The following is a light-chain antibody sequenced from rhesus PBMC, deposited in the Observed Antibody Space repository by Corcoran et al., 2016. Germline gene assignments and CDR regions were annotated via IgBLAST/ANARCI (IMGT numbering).Light chain of an antibody. CDR3: QQHNSYPYS. CDR1: QGISNY. V-gene: IGKV1S14*01. Sequence: DIQMTQSPSSLSASVGDTVTITCRASQGISNYLAWYQQTPGKAPKPLIYYESNLESGVPSRFSGRGAGTDFTLTSSSRQPEEFAIDYCQQHNSYPYSFGQGTKVEIK. J-gene: IGKJ2*01. CDR2: YES.